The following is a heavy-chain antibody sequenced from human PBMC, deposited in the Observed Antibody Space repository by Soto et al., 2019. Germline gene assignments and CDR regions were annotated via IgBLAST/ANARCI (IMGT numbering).Heavy chain of an antibody. CDR2: IWYDGSNK. D-gene: IGHD2-21*02. J-gene: IGHJ3*02. CDR3: ARASSCGGDCYDAFDI. V-gene: IGHV3-33*01. CDR1: GFTFSSYG. Sequence: GGSLRLSCAASGFTFSSYGMHWVRQAPGKGLEWVAVIWYDGSNKYYADSVKGRFTISRDNSKNTLYLQMNSLRAEDTAVYYCARASSCGGDCYDAFDIWGQGTMVTVSS.